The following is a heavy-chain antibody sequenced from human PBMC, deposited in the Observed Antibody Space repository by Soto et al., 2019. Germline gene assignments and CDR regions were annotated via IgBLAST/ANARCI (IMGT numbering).Heavy chain of an antibody. V-gene: IGHV3-23*01. CDR1: GFTFSSYA. J-gene: IGHJ4*02. CDR2: ISGSGGST. D-gene: IGHD3-10*01. Sequence: GGSLRLSCAASGFTFSSYAMSWVRQAPGKGLEWVSAISGSGGSTYYADSVKGRFTISRDNSKNTLYLQMNSLRAEDTAVYYCAKAYYYGSGSYWNPGDYFDYWGQGTLVTVSS. CDR3: AKAYYYGSGSYWNPGDYFDY.